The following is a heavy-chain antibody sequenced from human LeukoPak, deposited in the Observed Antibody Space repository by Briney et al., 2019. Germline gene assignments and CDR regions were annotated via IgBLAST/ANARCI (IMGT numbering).Heavy chain of an antibody. V-gene: IGHV3-48*03. CDR3: ARGYYELDY. J-gene: IGHJ4*02. CDR2: ISSSGSTI. CDR1: EFTFSSYE. Sequence: GRSLRLSCAASEFTFSSYEMNWVRQAPGKGLEWVSYISSSGSTIYYADSVKGRFTISRDNAKNSLYLQMNSLRAEDTAVYYCARGYYELDYWGQGTLVTVSS. D-gene: IGHD3-3*01.